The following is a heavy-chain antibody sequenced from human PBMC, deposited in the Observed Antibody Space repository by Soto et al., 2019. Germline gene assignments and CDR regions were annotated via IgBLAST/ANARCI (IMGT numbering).Heavy chain of an antibody. CDR1: GYTFTSHG. CDR3: ARDLPSYDSSGYYFPGLVEFDY. D-gene: IGHD3-22*01. CDR2: ISAYNGNT. V-gene: IGHV1-18*01. Sequence: GASVKVSCKASGYTFTSHGINWVRQAPGQRLEWMGWISAYNGNTNYAQKLQGRVTMTTDTSTSTAYMELRSLRSDDTAVYYCARDLPSYDSSGYYFPGLVEFDYWGQGTLVTVSS. J-gene: IGHJ4*02.